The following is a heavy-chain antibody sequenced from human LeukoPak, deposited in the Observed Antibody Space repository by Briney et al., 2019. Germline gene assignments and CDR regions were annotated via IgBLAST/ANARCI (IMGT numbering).Heavy chain of an antibody. J-gene: IGHJ2*01. Sequence: GGSLRLSCAASGFTFSSYSMNWVRQAPGKGLEWVSSISSSSSYIYYADSVKGRFTISRDNAKNSLYLQMNSLRAEDTAVYYCARASGSHWYFDLWGRGTLVTVSP. D-gene: IGHD3-10*01. V-gene: IGHV3-21*01. CDR1: GFTFSSYS. CDR3: ARASGSHWYFDL. CDR2: ISSSSSYI.